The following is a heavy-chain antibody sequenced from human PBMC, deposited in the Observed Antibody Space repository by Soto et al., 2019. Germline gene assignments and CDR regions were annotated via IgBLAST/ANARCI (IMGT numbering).Heavy chain of an antibody. J-gene: IGHJ3*02. CDR2: ISGSGGST. CDR3: AKSRYYYDSSGPNPGAFDI. Sequence: GGGLRHPCGASWFNFCRFASGWGPQAPGEGVGWVSAISGSGGSTYYADSVKGRFTISRDNSKNTLYLQMNSLRAEDTAVYYCAKSRYYYDSSGPNPGAFDIWGQGTMVTVSS. D-gene: IGHD3-22*01. CDR1: WFNFCRFA. V-gene: IGHV3-23*01.